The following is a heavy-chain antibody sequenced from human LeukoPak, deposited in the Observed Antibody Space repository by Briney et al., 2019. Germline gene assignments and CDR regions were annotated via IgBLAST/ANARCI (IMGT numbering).Heavy chain of an antibody. CDR2: IYHSGST. CDR3: ARSIAVAGTSWYFDL. CDR1: GGSISSSNW. V-gene: IGHV4-4*02. Sequence: SETLSPTCAVSGGSISSSNWWSWVRQPPGKGLEWIGEIYHSGSTNYNPSLKSRVTISVDKSKNQFSLKLSSVTAADTAVYYCARSIAVAGTSWYFDLWGRGTLVTVSS. J-gene: IGHJ2*01. D-gene: IGHD6-19*01.